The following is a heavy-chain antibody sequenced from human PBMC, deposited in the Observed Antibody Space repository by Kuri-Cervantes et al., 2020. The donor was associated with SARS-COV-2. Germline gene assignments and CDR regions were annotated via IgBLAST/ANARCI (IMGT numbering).Heavy chain of an antibody. D-gene: IGHD4-23*01. V-gene: IGHV3-30*03. CDR1: GFTFSSYG. CDR2: ISYDGSNK. CDR3: ARDEETVVTSYAFDI. Sequence: GGSLRLSCAASGFTFSSYGMHWVRQAPGKGLEWVAVISYDGSNKYYADSVKGRFTISRDSSKNTLYLQMNSLRAEDTAVYYCARDEETVVTSYAFDIWGQGTMVTVSS. J-gene: IGHJ3*02.